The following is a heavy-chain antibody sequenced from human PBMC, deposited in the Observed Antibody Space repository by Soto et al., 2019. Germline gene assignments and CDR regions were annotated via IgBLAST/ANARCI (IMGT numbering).Heavy chain of an antibody. CDR1: GGYIGGGYYF. V-gene: IGHV4-30-2*01. CDR2: VYYSGST. CDR3: ANYRKFFQI. Sequence: QLQLQESGSGLVKPSQTLSLTCAVSGGYIGGGYYFWSWMRLPPGMGREWSGFVYYSGSTYYNSSLRSRSTTSVDSSKNHFFLNLTSVTAADTAVYYCANYRKFFQIWGQGTKVTVSS. D-gene: IGHD4-4*01. J-gene: IGHJ3*02.